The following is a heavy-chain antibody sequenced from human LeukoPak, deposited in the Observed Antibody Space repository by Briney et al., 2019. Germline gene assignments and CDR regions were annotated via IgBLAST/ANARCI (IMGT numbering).Heavy chain of an antibody. CDR1: GFTFSNAW. Sequence: GGSLRLSCAASGFTFSNAWMSWVRQAPGKGLEWVGRIKSKTDGGTTDYAAPVKGRFTISRDDSKNTLYLQMNSLKTEDTAVYYCAKQFPYYYDTSGYYQDYWGQGTLVTVSS. CDR2: IKSKTDGGTT. J-gene: IGHJ4*02. V-gene: IGHV3-15*01. D-gene: IGHD3-22*01. CDR3: AKQFPYYYDTSGYYQDY.